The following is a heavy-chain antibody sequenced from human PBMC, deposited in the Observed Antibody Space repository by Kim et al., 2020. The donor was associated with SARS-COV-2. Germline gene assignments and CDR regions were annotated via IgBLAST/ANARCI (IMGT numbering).Heavy chain of an antibody. CDR1: GFTFSSYA. V-gene: IGHV3-30*04. Sequence: GGSLRLSCAASGFTFSSYAMHWVRQAPGKGLEWVAVISYDGSNKYYADSVKGRFTISRDNSKNTLYLQMNSLRAEDTAVYYCARDNEWLVHGWFDPWGQG. J-gene: IGHJ5*02. CDR2: ISYDGSNK. D-gene: IGHD6-19*01. CDR3: ARDNEWLVHGWFDP.